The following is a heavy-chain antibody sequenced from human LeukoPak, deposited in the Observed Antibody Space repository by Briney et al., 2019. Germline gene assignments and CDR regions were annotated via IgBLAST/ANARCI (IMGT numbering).Heavy chain of an antibody. Sequence: PSETLSLTCTVSGGSVSSGSYYWSWIRQPPGKGLEWIGCIYYSGSTNYNPSLKSRVTISVETSKNQFSLKLSSVTAADTAVYYCARSHANWGSGFDYWGQGTLVTVSS. CDR3: ARSHANWGSGFDY. J-gene: IGHJ4*02. V-gene: IGHV4-61*01. D-gene: IGHD7-27*01. CDR2: IYYSGST. CDR1: GGSVSSGSYY.